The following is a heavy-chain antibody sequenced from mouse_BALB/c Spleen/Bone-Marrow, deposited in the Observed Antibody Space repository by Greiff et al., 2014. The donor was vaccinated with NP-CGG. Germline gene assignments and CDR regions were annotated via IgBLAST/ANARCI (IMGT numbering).Heavy chain of an antibody. CDR2: IYPSDSYT. V-gene: IGHV1-69*02. CDR3: TRYGNSHYYAMDY. J-gene: IGHJ4*01. Sequence: QVQLKHSGAELVRPGASVKLSCRASGYTFTSYWINWVKQRPGQGLEWIGNIYPSDSYTNYNQRFKDKATLTVDKSSSTAYMQLSSPTSEYSAVYYCTRYGNSHYYAMDYWGQGTSVTVSS. CDR1: GYTFTSYW. D-gene: IGHD1-1*01.